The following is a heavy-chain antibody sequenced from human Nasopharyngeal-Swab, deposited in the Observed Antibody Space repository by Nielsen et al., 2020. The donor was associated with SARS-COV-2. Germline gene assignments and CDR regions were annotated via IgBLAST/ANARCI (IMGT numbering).Heavy chain of an antibody. J-gene: IGHJ6*02. CDR3: ARVHCSGGNCYDPTYTLYYYYGVDV. D-gene: IGHD2-15*01. V-gene: IGHV1-18*01. CDR1: GYSFTSYG. Sequence: ASVKVSCKTSGYSFTSYGLIWVRQAPGHGLEWMGWISSYNRNTKYAQKFQGRVTMTADTSTSTAYMDLRSLRSDDTAVYYCARVHCSGGNCYDPTYTLYYYYGVDVWGQGTTVTVSS. CDR2: ISSYNRNT.